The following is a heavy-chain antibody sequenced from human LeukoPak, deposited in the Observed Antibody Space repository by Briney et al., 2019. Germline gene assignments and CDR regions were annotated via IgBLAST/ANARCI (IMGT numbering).Heavy chain of an antibody. V-gene: IGHV1-69*05. D-gene: IGHD2-2*01. CDR2: IIPIFGTA. CDR1: GGTFSSYA. J-gene: IGHJ5*02. CDR3: AREGRCSSTSCYAWFDP. Sequence: SVKVSCKASGGTFSSYAISWVRQAPGQGLEWMGGIIPIFGTANYAQKFQGRVTITTDESTSTAYMELSSLRSEDTAVYYCAREGRCSSTSCYAWFDPWGQGTLVTVSS.